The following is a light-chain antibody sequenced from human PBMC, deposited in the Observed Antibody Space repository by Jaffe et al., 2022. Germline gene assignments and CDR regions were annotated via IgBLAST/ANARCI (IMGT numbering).Light chain of an antibody. CDR1: SSDVGGYNY. Sequence: QSALTQPRSVSGSPGQSVTISCTGTSSDVGGYNYVSWYQQHPGKAPRLIIYDVSKRPSGVPDRFSGSKSGNTASLTISGLQAEDEADYYCCSYAGSYTLLVFGGGTEVTVL. CDR3: CSYAGSYTLLV. V-gene: IGLV2-11*01. J-gene: IGLJ2*01. CDR2: DVS.